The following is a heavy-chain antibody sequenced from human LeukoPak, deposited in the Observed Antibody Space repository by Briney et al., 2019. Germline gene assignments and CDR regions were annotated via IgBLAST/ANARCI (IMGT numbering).Heavy chain of an antibody. Sequence: GGSLRLSCAASGFTFTNYWMSWVRQAPGKGLELVANIKQDRSEKYYVDSVKGRFTISRDNAKNSLYLQMNSLRAEDTAVYYCAREVAYCGGDCFHFDYWGQGTLVTVSS. CDR2: IKQDRSEK. J-gene: IGHJ4*02. D-gene: IGHD2-21*02. CDR3: AREVAYCGGDCFHFDY. V-gene: IGHV3-7*01. CDR1: GFTFTNYW.